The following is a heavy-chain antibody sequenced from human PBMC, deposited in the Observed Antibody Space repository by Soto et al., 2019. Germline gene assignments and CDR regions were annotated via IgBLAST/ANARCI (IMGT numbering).Heavy chain of an antibody. J-gene: IGHJ4*02. V-gene: IGHV1-18*01. CDR1: GYSFSNYG. Sequence: QVQLVQSGAQVKKAGASVRVSCAASGYSFSNYGISWVRQAPGQGLEWMGWISPYNGNTRGTQKFQDRLTMTTEPSTSTVFMELRSLTSDDTAVYYCARALSQWAYTHGYGSHWGQGTLVTVSS. CDR2: ISPYNGNT. CDR3: ARALSQWAYTHGYGSH. D-gene: IGHD5-18*01.